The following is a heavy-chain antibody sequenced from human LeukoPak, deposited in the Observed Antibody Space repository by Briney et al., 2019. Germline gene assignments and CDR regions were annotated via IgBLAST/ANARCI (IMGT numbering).Heavy chain of an antibody. CDR3: ASGAFNPRSQYDYVWGSYRYSGYYYYMDV. D-gene: IGHD3-16*02. J-gene: IGHJ6*03. CDR1: GFTFNDFY. V-gene: IGHV4-34*01. Sequence: GSLRLSCAASGFTFNDFYMIWIRQPPGKGLEWIGEINHSGSTNYNPSLKSRVTISVDTSKNQFSLKLSSVTAADTAVYYCASGAFNPRSQYDYVWGSYRYSGYYYYMDVWGKGTTVTISS. CDR2: INHSGST.